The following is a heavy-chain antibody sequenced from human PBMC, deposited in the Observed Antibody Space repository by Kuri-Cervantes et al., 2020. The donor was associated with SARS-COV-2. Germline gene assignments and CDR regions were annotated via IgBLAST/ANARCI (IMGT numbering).Heavy chain of an antibody. Sequence: GGSLRLSCAASGFTFSDYYMHWIRQAPGKGLEWVSYISSSGTTTYYADSVKGRFTISRDNAKKSLYVQMNSLRAVDTAVYYCARAGERYYDFWSGHLPNDAVDVWGRGTVVTVSS. CDR2: ISSSGTTT. CDR1: GFTFSDYY. D-gene: IGHD3-3*01. J-gene: IGHJ3*01. V-gene: IGHV3-11*04. CDR3: ARAGERYYDFWSGHLPNDAVDV.